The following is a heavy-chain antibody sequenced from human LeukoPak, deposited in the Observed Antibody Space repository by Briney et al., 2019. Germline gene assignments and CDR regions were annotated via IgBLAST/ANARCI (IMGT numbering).Heavy chain of an antibody. V-gene: IGHV3-9*01. CDR2: ISWNSGSI. D-gene: IGHD6-13*01. CDR1: GFTFDDYA. Sequence: GGSLRLSCAASGFTFDDYAMHWVRQAPGKGLEWVSGISWNSGSIGYADSVKGRFTISRDSAKNSLYLQMNSLRAEDTALYYCAKAHWSSSWYEEGVGFDYWGQGTLVTVSS. J-gene: IGHJ4*02. CDR3: AKAHWSSSWYEEGVGFDY.